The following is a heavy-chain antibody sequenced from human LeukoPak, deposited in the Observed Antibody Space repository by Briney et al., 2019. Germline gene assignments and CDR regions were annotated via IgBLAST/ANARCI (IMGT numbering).Heavy chain of an antibody. CDR1: GFTFSSYA. V-gene: IGHV3-23*01. J-gene: IGHJ6*02. D-gene: IGHD6-13*01. CDR2: ISGSGGST. Sequence: PGGSLRLSCAASGFTFSSYAMSWVRQAPGKGLEWVSAISGSGGSTYYADSVKGRFTISRDNSKNTLYLQMNSLRAEDTAVYYCARDQSPIAAAAPYYYYYGMDVWGQGTTVTVSS. CDR3: ARDQSPIAAAAPYYYYYGMDV.